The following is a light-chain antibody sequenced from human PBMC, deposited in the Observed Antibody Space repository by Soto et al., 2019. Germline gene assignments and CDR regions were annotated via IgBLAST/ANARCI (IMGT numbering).Light chain of an antibody. Sequence: QSVLTQPPSVSAAPGQTVTISCSGSNSNIGNSYVYWYQQFPGAAPKLLTYENAKRASGIPDRFSGSKSGAAATLAITGIQTGDEADYYCGTWDSGLSGFVFGTGTKLTVL. J-gene: IGLJ1*01. CDR2: ENA. CDR3: GTWDSGLSGFV. V-gene: IGLV1-51*02. CDR1: NSNIGNSY.